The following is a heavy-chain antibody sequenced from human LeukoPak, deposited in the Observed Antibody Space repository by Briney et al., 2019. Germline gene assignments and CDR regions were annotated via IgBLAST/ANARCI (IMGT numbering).Heavy chain of an antibody. CDR1: GFTFSTIA. D-gene: IGHD3-22*01. CDR2: MNDVGSIT. V-gene: IGHV3-21*01. CDR3: ARRIKNYDSSGYYGSDY. J-gene: IGHJ4*02. Sequence: PGGSLRLSCAASGFTFSTIAMSWVRQAPGKGLEWVSVMNDVGSITYYADSVKGRFTISRDNAKNSLYLQMNSLRAEDTAVYYCARRIKNYDSSGYYGSDYWGQGTLVTVSS.